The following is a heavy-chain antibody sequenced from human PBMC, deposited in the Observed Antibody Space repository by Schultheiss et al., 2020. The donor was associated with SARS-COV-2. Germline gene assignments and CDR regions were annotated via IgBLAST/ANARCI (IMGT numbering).Heavy chain of an antibody. CDR2: ISSNGGST. CDR1: GFTFSSYA. CDR3: AKDWGHTAMVDDAFDI. V-gene: IGHV3-64*01. J-gene: IGHJ3*02. D-gene: IGHD5-18*01. Sequence: GESLKISCAASGFTFSSYAMHWVRQAPGKGLEYVSAISSNGGSTYYANSVKGRFTISRDNSKNTLYLQMGSLRAEDMAVYYCAKDWGHTAMVDDAFDIWGQGTMVTVSS.